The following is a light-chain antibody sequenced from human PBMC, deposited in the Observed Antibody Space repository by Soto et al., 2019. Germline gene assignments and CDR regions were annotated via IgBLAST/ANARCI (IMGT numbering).Light chain of an antibody. CDR2: GAS. CDR1: QSVSSSY. Sequence: EIVLTQSPGTLSLSPGERATLSYRASQSVSSSYLAWYQQKPGQAPRLLIYGASSRATGIPDRFSGSGSGTDFTLTISRLEPEYFAVYYCQQYGSSPPWTFGQGTKVEIK. CDR3: QQYGSSPPWT. J-gene: IGKJ1*01. V-gene: IGKV3-20*01.